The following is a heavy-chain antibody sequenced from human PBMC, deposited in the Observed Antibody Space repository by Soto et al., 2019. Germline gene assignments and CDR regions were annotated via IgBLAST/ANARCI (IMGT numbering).Heavy chain of an antibody. J-gene: IGHJ3*02. CDR1: GGTFSSYA. V-gene: IGHV1-69*13. Sequence: SVKVSCKASGGTFSSYAISWVRQAPGQGLEWMGGIIPIFGTANYAQKFQGRVTITADESTSTAYMELSSLRSEDTAVYYCAIWTKRSLQENAFDIWGQGTMVTVSS. D-gene: IGHD4-4*01. CDR2: IIPIFGTA. CDR3: AIWTKRSLQENAFDI.